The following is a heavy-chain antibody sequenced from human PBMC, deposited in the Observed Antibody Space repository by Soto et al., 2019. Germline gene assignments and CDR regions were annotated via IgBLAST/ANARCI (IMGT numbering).Heavy chain of an antibody. J-gene: IGHJ4*02. D-gene: IGHD2-2*01. V-gene: IGHV1-69*13. CDR3: ARDLGYCSSTSCHAGGDY. Sequence: ASVKVSCKASGGTFSSYAISWVRQAPGQGLEWMGGIIPIFGTANYAQKFQGRVTITADESTSTAYMELSSLRSEDTAVYYCARDLGYCSSTSCHAGGDYWGQGTLVTVSS. CDR2: IIPIFGTA. CDR1: GGTFSSYA.